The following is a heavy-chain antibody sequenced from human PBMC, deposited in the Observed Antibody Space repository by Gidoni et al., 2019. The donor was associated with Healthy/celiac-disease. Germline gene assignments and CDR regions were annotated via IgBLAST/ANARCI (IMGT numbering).Heavy chain of an antibody. J-gene: IGHJ4*02. Sequence: EVQLVQSGAEVKKPGESLRISCKGSGYSFTSYWISWVRQMPGKGLEWMGRIDPSDSYTNYSPSFQGHVTISADKSISTAYLQWSSLKASDTAMYYCARRTVTIFGVVIILVVYWGQGTLVTVSS. V-gene: IGHV5-10-1*03. D-gene: IGHD3-3*01. CDR3: ARRTVTIFGVVIILVVY. CDR2: IDPSDSYT. CDR1: GYSFTSYW.